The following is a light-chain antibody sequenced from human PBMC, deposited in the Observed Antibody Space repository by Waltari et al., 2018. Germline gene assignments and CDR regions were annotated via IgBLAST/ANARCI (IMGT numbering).Light chain of an antibody. Sequence: RRLIYKVSNRDSGVPDRFSGSGAGTDFTMRISSGEAEDVGVYYCMPATIWPRAFDQGTKLEIK. CDR2: KVS. CDR3: MPATIWPRA. J-gene: IGKJ2*01. V-gene: IGKV2-30*01.